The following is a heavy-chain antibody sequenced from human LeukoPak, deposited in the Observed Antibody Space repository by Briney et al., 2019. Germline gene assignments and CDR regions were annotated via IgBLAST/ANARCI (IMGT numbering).Heavy chain of an antibody. D-gene: IGHD5-12*01. Sequence: GRSLRLSCAASGFTFRNYGMQWVREAPGKGLEWVAVVSYDGGTTFYADSVKGRFTISRDNSKNTLFLQMNSLRAEDTAVYYCAKDREGLSSGYDLEYFDYWGQGTLVTVSS. CDR3: AKDREGLSSGYDLEYFDY. CDR1: GFTFRNYG. CDR2: VSYDGGTT. J-gene: IGHJ4*02. V-gene: IGHV3-33*05.